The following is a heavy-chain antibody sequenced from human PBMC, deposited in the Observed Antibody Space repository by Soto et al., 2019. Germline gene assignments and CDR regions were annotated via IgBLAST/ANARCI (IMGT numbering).Heavy chain of an antibody. CDR3: ARRIFGVVNQGMDV. V-gene: IGHV3-48*02. Sequence: PGGSLRLSCAASAFTFSSYSMNWVRQAPGKGLEWVSYISTSSSTIYYADSVKGRFTISRDNAKNSLYLQMNSLRDEDTAVYYCARRIFGVVNQGMDVWGQGTTVTVSS. CDR1: AFTFSSYS. D-gene: IGHD3-3*01. CDR2: ISTSSSTI. J-gene: IGHJ6*02.